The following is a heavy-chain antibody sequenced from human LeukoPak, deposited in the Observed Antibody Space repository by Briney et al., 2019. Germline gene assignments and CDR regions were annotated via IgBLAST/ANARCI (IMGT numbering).Heavy chain of an antibody. V-gene: IGHV3-30-3*01. J-gene: IGHJ4*02. CDR2: ISYDGSNK. CDR3: AIFKGPSHHPYYDFWSGPQSVFDY. CDR1: GYTFTGYY. D-gene: IGHD3-3*01. Sequence: SCKASGYTFTGYYMHWVRQAPGKGLEWVAVISYDGSNKYYADSVKGRFTISRDNSKNTLYLQMNSLRAEDTAVYYCAIFKGPSHHPYYDFWSGPQSVFDYWGQGTLVTVSS.